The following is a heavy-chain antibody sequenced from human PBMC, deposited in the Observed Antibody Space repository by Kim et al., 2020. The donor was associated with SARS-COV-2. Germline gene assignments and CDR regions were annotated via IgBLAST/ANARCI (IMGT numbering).Heavy chain of an antibody. CDR3: ARTFGDLGMPWFDP. V-gene: IGHV3-30*04. J-gene: IGHJ5*02. Sequence: GGSLRLSCAASGFTFSSYAMHWVRQAPGKGLEWVAAISYDGSNKYYADSVKGRFTISRDNSKNTLYLQMNSLRAEDTAVYYCARTFGDLGMPWFDPWGQGTLVTVSS. CDR2: ISYDGSNK. D-gene: IGHD2-2*01. CDR1: GFTFSSYA.